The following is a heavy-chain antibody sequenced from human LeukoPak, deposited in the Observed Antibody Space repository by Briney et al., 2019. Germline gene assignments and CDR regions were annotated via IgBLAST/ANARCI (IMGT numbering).Heavy chain of an antibody. J-gene: IGHJ4*02. Sequence: PSETLSLTCAVSGGSISTYYWSWIRQPPGKGLEWIAYIYYSGSTNYNPSLKSRVTISVDTSKNLFSLKLSSVTAADTAVYYCARGGSYYGYFDYWGQGTLVTVS. V-gene: IGHV4-59*01. CDR1: GGSISTYY. CDR3: ARGGSYYGYFDY. CDR2: IYYSGST. D-gene: IGHD1-26*01.